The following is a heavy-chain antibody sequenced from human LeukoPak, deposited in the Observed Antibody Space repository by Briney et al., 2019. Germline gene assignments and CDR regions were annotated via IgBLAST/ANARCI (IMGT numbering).Heavy chain of an antibody. D-gene: IGHD6-13*01. V-gene: IGHV3-23*01. J-gene: IGHJ4*02. CDR3: AKELTTSSGYLHYFDY. Sequence: GGSLRLSCAVSGFTFSSYGMSWVRQAPAKGLEWVSAISGSGENTYYADSVKGRFTISRDNSKNTLYLQMNSLRAEDTAVYYCAKELTTSSGYLHYFDYWGQGTLVTVSS. CDR1: GFTFSSYG. CDR2: ISGSGENT.